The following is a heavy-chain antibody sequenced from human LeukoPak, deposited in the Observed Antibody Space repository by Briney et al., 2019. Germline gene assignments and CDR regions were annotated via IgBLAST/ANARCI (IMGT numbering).Heavy chain of an antibody. D-gene: IGHD2-2*02. CDR3: AKLLAPVVVAAAIPDC. V-gene: IGHV3-53*01. CDR2: IYTGGNT. CDR1: GFTFDSNY. J-gene: IGHJ4*02. Sequence: PGGSLRLSCAASGFTFDSNYLSWVRQAPGKGLEWVSTIYTGGNTYYAASVKGRFTISRDNSKNTLYLQMNSLRAEDTAVYYCAKLLAPVVVAAAIPDCWGPGTLVTVSS.